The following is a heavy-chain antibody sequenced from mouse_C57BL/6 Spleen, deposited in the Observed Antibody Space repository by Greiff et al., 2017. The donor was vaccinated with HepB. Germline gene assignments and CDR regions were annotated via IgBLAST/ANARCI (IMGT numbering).Heavy chain of an antibody. V-gene: IGHV5-17*01. CDR2: ISSGSSTI. Sequence: EVKVVESGGGLVKPGGSLKLSCAASGFTFSDYGMHWVRQAPEKGLEWVAYISSGSSTIYYADTVKGRFTISRDNAKNTLFLQMTSLRSEDTAMYYCARPGLTGRGYAMDYWGQGTSVTVSS. D-gene: IGHD4-1*01. CDR1: GFTFSDYG. CDR3: ARPGLTGRGYAMDY. J-gene: IGHJ4*01.